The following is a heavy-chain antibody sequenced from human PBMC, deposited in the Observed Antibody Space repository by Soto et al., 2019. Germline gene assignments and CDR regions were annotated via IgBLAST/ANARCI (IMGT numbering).Heavy chain of an antibody. CDR3: ARGEDAHGDFGSMDV. Sequence: QVQLVQSGTEVKKTGSSVKVSCKASGGTFSTFGISWVRQAPGQGLEWMGGIIPFFGTARYSQKFEDRITITADESTNTVYMDLRSLTSEDTAIYYCARGEDAHGDFGSMDVWGQGTSVTVSS. D-gene: IGHD4-17*01. V-gene: IGHV1-69*01. CDR2: IIPFFGTA. J-gene: IGHJ6*02. CDR1: GGTFSTFG.